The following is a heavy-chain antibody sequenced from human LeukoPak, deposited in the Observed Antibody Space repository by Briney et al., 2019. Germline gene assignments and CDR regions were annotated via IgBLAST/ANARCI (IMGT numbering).Heavy chain of an antibody. Sequence: PGGSLRLSCAASGFTFNTFWMSWVRQTPGKGLEWVANIKEDGTKKYYVDSVKGRFTISRDNAENSLYLQMNSLRAEETAVYYCARDAAGYDPWGQGTLVTVSS. CDR1: GFTFNTFW. J-gene: IGHJ5*02. CDR3: ARDAAGYDP. CDR2: IKEDGTKK. D-gene: IGHD6-13*01. V-gene: IGHV3-7*01.